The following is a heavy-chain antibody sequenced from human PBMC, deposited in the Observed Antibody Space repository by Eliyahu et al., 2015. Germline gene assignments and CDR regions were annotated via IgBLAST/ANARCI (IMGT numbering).Heavy chain of an antibody. Sequence: QVQLVQSGAEVKKPGSSVKVSCKTSGGTFXNYAIXWVRQAPGQGLEWMGRVIPILDIPNYAQKFQGRVTLTADKSTSTAYMELSSLRSEDTAVYFCARESGGGLHLGEPLNAFDIWGQGTMVTVSS. CDR3: ARESGGGLHLGEPLNAFDI. J-gene: IGHJ3*02. V-gene: IGHV1-69*04. CDR1: GGTFXNYA. D-gene: IGHD3-16*01. CDR2: VIPILDIP.